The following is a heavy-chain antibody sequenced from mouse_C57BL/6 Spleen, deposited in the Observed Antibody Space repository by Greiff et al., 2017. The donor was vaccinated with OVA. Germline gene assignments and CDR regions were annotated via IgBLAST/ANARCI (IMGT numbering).Heavy chain of an antibody. V-gene: IGHV1-42*01. Sequence: EVQLQESGPELVNPGASVMISCKASAYSFPGYYLNWVKQSPEKSLEWIGEINPSTGGTTYNQKFKAKATLTVDKSSSTAYMQLKSLTSEDSAVYYCARRTIDYEGYFDVWGTGTTVTVSS. CDR3: ARRTIDYEGYFDV. CDR1: AYSFPGYY. CDR2: INPSTGGT. D-gene: IGHD2-4*01. J-gene: IGHJ1*03.